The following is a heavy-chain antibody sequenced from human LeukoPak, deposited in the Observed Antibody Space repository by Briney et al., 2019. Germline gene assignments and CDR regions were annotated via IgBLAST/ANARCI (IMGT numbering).Heavy chain of an antibody. CDR1: GLTFSSYW. J-gene: IGHJ4*02. V-gene: IGHV3-74*01. CDR3: ARGSSVVALD. CDR2: ITSEGSST. Sequence: GGSLRLSWAASGLTFSSYWLHWVRQVPGKGLVWVSRITSEGSSTSYADSVKGRFTISRDNAKNTLYLQMNSLRAEDTAVYYCARGSSVVALDWGQGTLVTVSS. D-gene: IGHD2-15*01.